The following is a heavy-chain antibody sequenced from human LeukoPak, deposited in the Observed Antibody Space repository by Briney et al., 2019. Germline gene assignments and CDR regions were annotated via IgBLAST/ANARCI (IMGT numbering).Heavy chain of an antibody. V-gene: IGHV4-61*01. Sequence: SETLSLTCTVSGGSISSGSYYWSWIRQPPGKGLEWIGYVYYSGSTNYKPSLKSRVTISVDTSKNQFSLKLTSVTAADTAVYYCARDGSGRYYFDYWGQGTLVTVSS. CDR3: ARDGSGRYYFDY. J-gene: IGHJ4*02. D-gene: IGHD3-10*01. CDR2: VYYSGST. CDR1: GGSISSGSYY.